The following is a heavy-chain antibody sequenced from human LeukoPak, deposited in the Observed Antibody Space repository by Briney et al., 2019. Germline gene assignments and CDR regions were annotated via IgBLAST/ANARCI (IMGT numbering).Heavy chain of an antibody. CDR3: AGGGGVVPADPDY. Sequence: KPSETLSLTCTVSVGSISSSSYYWGWIRQPPGKGLELNGSIYYSGSTYYNPSLQSRVTISVDPSKNQCSLKLSSVTAADTAVYYCAGGGGVVPADPDYWGQGTLFTVSS. J-gene: IGHJ4*02. CDR1: VGSISSSSYY. D-gene: IGHD2-2*01. CDR2: IYYSGST. V-gene: IGHV4-39*01.